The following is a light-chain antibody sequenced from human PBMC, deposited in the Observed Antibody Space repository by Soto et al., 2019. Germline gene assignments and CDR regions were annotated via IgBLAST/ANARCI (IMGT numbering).Light chain of an antibody. Sequence: QSALTQPRSVSGSPGQSVTISCTGSSSNIGAGYDVHWYQQFPGTAPKLLIYGNINRPSGVPDRFSGSRSATSAALAITGLQADDEADYYCQSYDSSLVFGGGTKLTVL. CDR1: SSNIGAGYD. V-gene: IGLV1-40*01. J-gene: IGLJ2*01. CDR2: GNI. CDR3: QSYDSSLV.